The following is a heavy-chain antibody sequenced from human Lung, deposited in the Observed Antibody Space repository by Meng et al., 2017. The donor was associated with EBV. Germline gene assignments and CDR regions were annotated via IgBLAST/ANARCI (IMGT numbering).Heavy chain of an antibody. D-gene: IGHD4-17*01. J-gene: IGHJ4*02. Sequence: QVHLVESGGGVVQPGRSLRLSCAASGFTFSSYGMHWVRRAPGKGLEWVAVISYDGSNKYYADSVKGRFTISRDNSKNTLYLQMNSLRAEDTAVYYCAKLYGDDEDYWGQGTLVTVSS. V-gene: IGHV3-30*18. CDR3: AKLYGDDEDY. CDR1: GFTFSSYG. CDR2: ISYDGSNK.